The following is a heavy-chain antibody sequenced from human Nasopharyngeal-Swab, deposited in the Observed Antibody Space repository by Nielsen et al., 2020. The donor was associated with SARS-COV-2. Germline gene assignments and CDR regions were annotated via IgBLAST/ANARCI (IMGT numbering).Heavy chain of an antibody. CDR3: ATPGIQYFYGMDV. Sequence: GESLKISCKGSGYGFTSYWIGWVRHMPGKGLEWIGIIYPGDSETRYSPSFQGQVTISADKSISVAYLQWSSLKASDTAIYYCATPGIQYFYGMDVWGQGTTVTVSS. CDR2: IYPGDSET. CDR1: GYGFTSYW. V-gene: IGHV5-51*01. J-gene: IGHJ6*02. D-gene: IGHD5-18*01.